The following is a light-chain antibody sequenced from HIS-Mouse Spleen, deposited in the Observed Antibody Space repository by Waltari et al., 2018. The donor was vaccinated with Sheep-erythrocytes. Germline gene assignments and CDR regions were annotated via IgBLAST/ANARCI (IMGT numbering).Light chain of an antibody. J-gene: IGLJ2*01. CDR1: SSVGGGYNY. CDR3: SSYTSSSTRV. CDR2: DVS. Sequence: QSALTQPASVSGSPGPSITISCTGTSSVGGGYNYCPWYQQHPGKAPKLMIYDVSNRPSGVSNRFSGSKSGNTASLTISGLQAEDEADYYCSSYTSSSTRVFGGGTKLTVL. V-gene: IGLV2-14*03.